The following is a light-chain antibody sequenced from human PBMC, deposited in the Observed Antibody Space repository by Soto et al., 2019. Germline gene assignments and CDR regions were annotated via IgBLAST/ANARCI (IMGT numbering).Light chain of an antibody. V-gene: IGKV3-20*01. CDR3: QQYGSSGT. CDR1: QSVSNNY. CDR2: GAS. J-gene: IGKJ1*01. Sequence: EIVMTQSPATLSVSPGERAILSCRASQSVSNNYLAWYQQKPGQAPRLLIYGASNRATGIPDRFSGSGSGTDFTLTISRLEPEDFAVYYCQQYGSSGTFGQGTKVDIK.